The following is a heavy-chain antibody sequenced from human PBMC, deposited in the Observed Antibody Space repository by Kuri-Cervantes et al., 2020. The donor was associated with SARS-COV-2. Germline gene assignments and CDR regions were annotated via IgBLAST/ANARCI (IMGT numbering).Heavy chain of an antibody. J-gene: IGHJ5*02. CDR2: IYYSGST. CDR3: ARDHSGSYSRGFDP. V-gene: IGHV4-39*02. Sequence: SETLSLTCTVSGGSISSSSYYWGWIRQPPGKGLEWIGSIYYSGSTYYNPSLKSRVTISVDTSKNQFSLKLSSVTAADTAVYYCARDHSGSYSRGFDPWGQGTLVTVSS. D-gene: IGHD1-26*01. CDR1: GGSISSSSYY.